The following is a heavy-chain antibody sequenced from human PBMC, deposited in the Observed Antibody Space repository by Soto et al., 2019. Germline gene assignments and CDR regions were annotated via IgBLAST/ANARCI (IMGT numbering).Heavy chain of an antibody. D-gene: IGHD1-26*01. CDR3: ARGTYPSGSYQD. CDR1: GFSVRSNY. Sequence: EVQLVESGGGLIQPGGSLRLSCAASGFSVRSNYMSWVRQAPGKGLEWVSVIYSGGGTYYADSVKGRFTISRDNSKNTLYLQMNSLRAEDTAMYYCARGTYPSGSYQDWGQGTLVTVSS. CDR2: IYSGGGT. V-gene: IGHV3-53*01. J-gene: IGHJ4*02.